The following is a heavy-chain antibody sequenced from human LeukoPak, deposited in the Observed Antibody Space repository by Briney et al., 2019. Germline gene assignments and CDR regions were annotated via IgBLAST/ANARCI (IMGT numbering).Heavy chain of an antibody. V-gene: IGHV3-48*03. Sequence: GGSLRLSCAASGFTFSSYEMNWVRQAPGKGLEWVSYISSSGSTIYYADSVKGRFTISRDNAKNSLYLRMNSLRAEDTAVYYCAGDRGVRGGAVNWFDPWGQGTLVTVSS. D-gene: IGHD3-10*01. CDR3: AGDRGVRGGAVNWFDP. J-gene: IGHJ5*02. CDR1: GFTFSSYE. CDR2: ISSSGSTI.